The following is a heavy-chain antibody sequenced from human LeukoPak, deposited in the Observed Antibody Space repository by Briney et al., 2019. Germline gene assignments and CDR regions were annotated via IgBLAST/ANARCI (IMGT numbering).Heavy chain of an antibody. Sequence: ASVKVSCKASGYTFTSYGISWVRQAPGQGLEWMGWISAYNGNTNYAQKFQGRVTMTRDTSTSTVYMELSSLRSEDTAVYYCARGVAVAGRGSIPYFDYWGQGTLVTVSS. CDR1: GYTFTSYG. CDR3: ARGVAVAGRGSIPYFDY. CDR2: ISAYNGNT. D-gene: IGHD6-19*01. V-gene: IGHV1-18*01. J-gene: IGHJ4*02.